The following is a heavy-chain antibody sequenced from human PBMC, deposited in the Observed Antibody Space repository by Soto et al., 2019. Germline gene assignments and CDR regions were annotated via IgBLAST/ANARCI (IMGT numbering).Heavy chain of an antibody. CDR3: ARQGATRGGYGMDV. J-gene: IGHJ6*02. CDR1: GGSISSSSYY. V-gene: IGHV4-39*01. D-gene: IGHD1-26*01. Sequence: PSETLSLTCTVSGGSISSSSYYWGWIRLPPGKGLEWIGSIYYSGSTYYNPSLKSRVTISVDTSKNQFSLKLSSVTAADTAVYYCARQGATRGGYGMDVWGQGTTVTVSS. CDR2: IYYSGST.